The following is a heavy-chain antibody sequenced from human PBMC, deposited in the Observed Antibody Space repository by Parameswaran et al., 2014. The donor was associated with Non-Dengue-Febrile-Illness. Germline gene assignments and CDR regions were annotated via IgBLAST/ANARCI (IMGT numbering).Heavy chain of an antibody. CDR3: ASSQGWLPDY. D-gene: IGHD5-24*01. J-gene: IGHJ4*02. Sequence: VRQAPGKGLEWVSAISGSGGSTYYADSVKGRFTISRDNSKNTLYLQMNSLRAEDTAVYYCASSQGWLPDYWGQGTLVTVSS. CDR2: ISGSGGST. V-gene: IGHV3-23*01.